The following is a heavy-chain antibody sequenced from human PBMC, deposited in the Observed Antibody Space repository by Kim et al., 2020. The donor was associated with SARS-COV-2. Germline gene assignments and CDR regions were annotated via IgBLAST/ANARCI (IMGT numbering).Heavy chain of an antibody. CDR3: APKGILLDAFDS. Sequence: SETLSLTCTVSDGSISSSSYYWGWIRQPPGKGLEWGGGIYYSGSTYYNPPLKSRVTISVDTSKNQFSLELRPVTAADTAVYYCAPKGILLDAFDSWGQGTVVTASS. CDR2: IYYSGST. CDR1: DGSISSSSYY. J-gene: IGHJ3*01. D-gene: IGHD3-10*01. V-gene: IGHV4-39*01.